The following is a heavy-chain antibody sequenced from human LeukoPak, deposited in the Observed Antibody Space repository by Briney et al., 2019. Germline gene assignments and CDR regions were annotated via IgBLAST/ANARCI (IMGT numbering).Heavy chain of an antibody. Sequence: GTSLRLSCAASGFTFNNYAMHWVRQAPGKGLEWVSAISGSGGSPYYADSVKGRFTISRDNSKNTLYLQMNSLRAEDTAVYYCAKNRKGYSSGWYTSFDYWGQGTLVTVSS. CDR3: AKNRKGYSSGWYTSFDY. J-gene: IGHJ4*02. V-gene: IGHV3-23*01. D-gene: IGHD6-19*01. CDR2: ISGSGGSP. CDR1: GFTFNNYA.